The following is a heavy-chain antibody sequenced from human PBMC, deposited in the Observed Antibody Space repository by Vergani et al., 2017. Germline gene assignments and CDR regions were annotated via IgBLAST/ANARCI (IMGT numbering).Heavy chain of an antibody. CDR1: GFTLSNYD. V-gene: IGHV3-30*02. CDR3: AKHFRGWGIDY. Sequence: QVQLVESGGGVVQRGGSLRLSCATSGFTLSNYDMQWIRQGPGKGLEFVGFIQFDGSNQYYSDSVKGRFTLSRDFYNNTLYLQMNSLRTDDTATYYCAKHFRGWGIDYWGQGTQVIVSS. D-gene: IGHD3-16*01. J-gene: IGHJ4*02. CDR2: IQFDGSNQ.